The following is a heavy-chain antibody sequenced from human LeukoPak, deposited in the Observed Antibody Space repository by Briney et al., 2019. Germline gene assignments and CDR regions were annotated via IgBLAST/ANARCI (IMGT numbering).Heavy chain of an antibody. V-gene: IGHV4-30-4*01. CDR1: GGSISSGDYY. CDR2: IYYSGST. D-gene: IGHD3-10*01. J-gene: IGHJ4*02. Sequence: SETLSLTCAVSGGSISSGDYYWSWIRQPPGKGLEWIGYIYYSGSTYYNPSLKSRVTISVDTSKNQFSLKLSSVTAADTAVYYCARAVGYYGSGSHDYWGQGTLVTVSS. CDR3: ARAVGYYGSGSHDY.